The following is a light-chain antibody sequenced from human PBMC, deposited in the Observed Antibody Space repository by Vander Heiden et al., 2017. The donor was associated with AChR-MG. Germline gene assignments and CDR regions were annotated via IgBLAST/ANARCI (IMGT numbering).Light chain of an antibody. Sequence: EIVSTQSPPTLSLSPGERATLSCSASQSVSSYLAWYQQKPGQAPRLLIYDASNRATGIPARFSGSGSGTDFTLTISSLEPEDFAVYYCQHRSNWPLTFGGGTKVEIK. J-gene: IGKJ4*01. CDR1: QSVSSY. CDR3: QHRSNWPLT. V-gene: IGKV3-11*01. CDR2: DAS.